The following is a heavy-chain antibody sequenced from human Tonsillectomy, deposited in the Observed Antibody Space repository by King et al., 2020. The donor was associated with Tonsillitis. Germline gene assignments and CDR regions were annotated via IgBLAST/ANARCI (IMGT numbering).Heavy chain of an antibody. D-gene: IGHD1-26*01. J-gene: IGHJ6*02. V-gene: IGHV4-39*01. CDR1: GGSISSSSYY. CDR3: ARPLFLGATRQLYYYGMDV. CDR2: IYYSGST. Sequence: LQLQESGPGLVKPSETLSLTCTVSGGSISSSSYYWGWIRQPPGKGLEWIGSIYYSGSTYYNPSLKSRVTISVDTSKNQFSLKLSSVTAADTAVYYCARPLFLGATRQLYYYGMDVWGQGTTVTVSS.